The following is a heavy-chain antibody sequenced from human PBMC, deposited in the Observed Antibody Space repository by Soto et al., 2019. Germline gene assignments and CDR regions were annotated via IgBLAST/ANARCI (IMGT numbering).Heavy chain of an antibody. CDR3: ASRGTTDYYYYGMDV. Sequence: QVQLQESGPGLVKPSQTLSLTCTVSGGSISSGGYYWSWIRQHPGKGLEWIGYIYYSGSTYYNPSLKSRVTISVDTSKNQFSLKLSSVTAADTVVYYCASRGTTDYYYYGMDVWGQGTTVTVSS. J-gene: IGHJ6*02. V-gene: IGHV4-31*03. CDR2: IYYSGST. D-gene: IGHD1-1*01. CDR1: GGSISSGGYY.